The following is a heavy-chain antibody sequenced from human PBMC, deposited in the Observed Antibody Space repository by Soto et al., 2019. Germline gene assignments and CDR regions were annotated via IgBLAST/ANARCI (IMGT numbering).Heavy chain of an antibody. V-gene: IGHV3-74*01. CDR3: VRTSLVVAAATRADY. D-gene: IGHD2-15*01. J-gene: IGHJ4*02. CDR1: GFTFSSYW. Sequence: HPGGSLRLSCAASGFTFSSYWMHWVRQAPGKGLVWVSRINSDGSSTSYADSVKGRFTISRDNAKNTLYLQMNSLRAEDTAVYYCVRTSLVVAAATRADYWGQGTLVTVSS. CDR2: INSDGSST.